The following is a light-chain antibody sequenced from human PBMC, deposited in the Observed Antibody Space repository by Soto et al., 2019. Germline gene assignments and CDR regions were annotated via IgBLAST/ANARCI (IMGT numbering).Light chain of an antibody. CDR1: QSVKNNY. CDR3: QQYGSTPLT. CDR2: DAS. V-gene: IGKV3-20*01. J-gene: IGKJ4*01. Sequence: EIVLKQSPDTLSLSPGERATLSCRASQSVKNNYLAWYQQKPGQPPRFLIYDASSRATGIPDRFSGSGSGTDFILTISRVEPEDFAVYYCQQYGSTPLTFGGGTKVDIK.